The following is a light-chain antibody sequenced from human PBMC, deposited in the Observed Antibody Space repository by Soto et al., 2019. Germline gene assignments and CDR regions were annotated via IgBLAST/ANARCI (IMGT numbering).Light chain of an antibody. CDR3: QRYNNGSWT. CDR2: GAS. J-gene: IGKJ1*01. Sequence: EIVMTQSPATLSVSPGERATLSCRSSQSVSSNLAWYQQKPGQAPRLLIYGASTRATGIPARFSGSGSGTEFTLTISSLQSEDFTVYYCQRYNNGSWTCGQGTKVEIK. V-gene: IGKV3-15*01. CDR1: QSVSSN.